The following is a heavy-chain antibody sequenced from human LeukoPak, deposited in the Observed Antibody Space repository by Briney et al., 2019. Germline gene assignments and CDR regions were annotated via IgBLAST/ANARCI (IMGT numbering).Heavy chain of an antibody. CDR2: IQSDGNIQ. CDR1: GFIFSYFG. J-gene: IGHJ4*02. D-gene: IGHD5-12*01. CDR3: ARDGVASTDH. Sequence: GGSLRLSCAASGFIFSYFGMHWVRQAPGKGLEWVAFIQSDGNIQYYEDSVKGRFTISRDNSRKTVDPQMSSLRLEDTAIYLCARDGVASTDHWGQGTLVTVSS. V-gene: IGHV3-30*02.